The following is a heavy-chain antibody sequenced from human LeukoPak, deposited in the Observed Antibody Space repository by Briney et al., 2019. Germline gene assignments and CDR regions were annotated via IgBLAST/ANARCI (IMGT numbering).Heavy chain of an antibody. CDR3: ARDRGYYGMDV. D-gene: IGHD3-10*01. J-gene: IGHJ6*02. V-gene: IGHV3-30*04. CDR1: GFTFSNYA. Sequence: PGGSLRLSCAASGFTFSNYALYWVRQAPGKGLEWVAVISFDGRNKYSADSVKGRFTISRDNSKNTLYLQMDSLRVDDTAVYYCARDRGYYGMDVWGQGTTVTVSS. CDR2: ISFDGRNK.